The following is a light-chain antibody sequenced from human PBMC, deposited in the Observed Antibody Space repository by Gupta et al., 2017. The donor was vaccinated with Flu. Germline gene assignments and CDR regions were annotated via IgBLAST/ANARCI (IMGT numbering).Light chain of an antibody. J-gene: IGLJ3*02. V-gene: IGLV1-40*01. CDR3: QSYDNSLSGNWV. Sequence: QSVLTQPPSVSGAPGQRVTISCTGSSSNIGAGYDVHWYQQLPGTAPKLLMYGNSNRPSGVPDRFSGSKSGTSASLAITGLQAEDEADYYCQSYDNSLSGNWVFGGGTKLTVL. CDR2: GNS. CDR1: SSNIGAGYD.